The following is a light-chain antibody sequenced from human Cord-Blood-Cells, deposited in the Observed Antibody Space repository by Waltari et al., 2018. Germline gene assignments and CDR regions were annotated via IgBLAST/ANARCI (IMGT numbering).Light chain of an antibody. CDR1: QSISSW. J-gene: IGKJ2*01. Sequence: DIQMTQSPPTLSASVGDRVTITCRASQSISSWLAWYQQKPGKAPKLLIYDASSLESRVPSRFSGSRSWTEFTLTISSLQPDDFATYYCHQYNNNSYTFGQGTKLEIK. CDR2: DAS. CDR3: HQYNNNSYT. V-gene: IGKV1-5*01.